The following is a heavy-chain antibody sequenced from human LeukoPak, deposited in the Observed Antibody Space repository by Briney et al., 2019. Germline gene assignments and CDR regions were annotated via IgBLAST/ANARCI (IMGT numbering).Heavy chain of an antibody. J-gene: IGHJ4*02. V-gene: IGHV5-51*01. D-gene: IGHD6-13*01. CDR3: ARASAAAAGRRAGMMGD. CDR1: GYSFTNYW. CDR2: IYPGDSDA. Sequence: GESLKISCKGSGYSFTNYWIGWVRQMPGKGLKWMGIIYPGDSDARYSPSFQGQVTISADKSISTAYLQWSSLKASDTAMYYCARASAAAAGRRAGMMGDWGQGTLVTVSS.